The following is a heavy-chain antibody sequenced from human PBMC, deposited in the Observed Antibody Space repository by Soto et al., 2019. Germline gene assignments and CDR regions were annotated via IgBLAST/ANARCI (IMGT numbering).Heavy chain of an antibody. CDR3: AKRRGAGGHFDY. D-gene: IGHD2-15*01. Sequence: EVQLLESGGGLVQPKGSLRLSCAASGFTFTNYAMGWVRQAPGKGLEWVSVVSSGGSTYYADSVTGRFTVSRDNSKNTLSLQMNSLRAEDTAVYYCAKRRGAGGHFDYWGQGALVTVSS. J-gene: IGHJ4*02. CDR1: GFTFTNYA. V-gene: IGHV3-23*01. CDR2: VSSGGST.